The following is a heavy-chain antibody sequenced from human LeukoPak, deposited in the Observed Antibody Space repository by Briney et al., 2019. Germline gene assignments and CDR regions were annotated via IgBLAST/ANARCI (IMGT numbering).Heavy chain of an antibody. CDR2: ISSSSSTI. V-gene: IGHV3-48*01. CDR3: ARDAGYYGSGSYYRGENNWFDP. Sequence: PGGSLRLTCAASGFTFSSYSMNWVRQAPGKGLEWVSYISSSSSTIYYADSVKGRFTISRDNAKNSLYLQMNSLRAEDTAVYCCARDAGYYGSGSYYRGENNWFDPWGQGTLVTVSS. D-gene: IGHD3-10*01. J-gene: IGHJ5*02. CDR1: GFTFSSYS.